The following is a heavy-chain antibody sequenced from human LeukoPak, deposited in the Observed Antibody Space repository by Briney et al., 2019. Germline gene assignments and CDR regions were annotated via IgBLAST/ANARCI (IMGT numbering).Heavy chain of an antibody. V-gene: IGHV4-31*03. CDR1: GGSISSGGYY. CDR2: IYYSGST. J-gene: IGHJ4*02. Sequence: MPSETLSLTCTVSGGSISSGGYYWSWIRQHPGKGLEWIGYIYYSGSTYYNPSLKSRVTISVDTSKNQFSLKLSSVTAADTAVYYCARDEPTGGDRFDYWGQGTLVTVSS. D-gene: IGHD3-16*01. CDR3: ARDEPTGGDRFDY.